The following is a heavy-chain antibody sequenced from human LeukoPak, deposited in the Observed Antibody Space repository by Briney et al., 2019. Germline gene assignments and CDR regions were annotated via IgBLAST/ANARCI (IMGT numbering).Heavy chain of an antibody. D-gene: IGHD7-27*01. CDR1: GGSFSGYY. J-gene: IGHJ4*02. CDR2: INHSGST. V-gene: IGHV4-34*01. Sequence: NSSETLSLTCAVYGGSFSGYYWGWIRQPPGKGLEWIGEINHSGSTNYNPSLKSRVTISVDTSKNQFSLKLSSVTAADTAVYYCARGNWGQFDYWGQGTLVTVSS. CDR3: ARGNWGQFDY.